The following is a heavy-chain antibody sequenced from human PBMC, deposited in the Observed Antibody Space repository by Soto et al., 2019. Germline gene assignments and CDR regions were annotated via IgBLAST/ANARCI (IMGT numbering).Heavy chain of an antibody. CDR3: TTGPPYCSGGSCHYYYYGMDV. CDR2: VYYSGST. Sequence: NPSETLSLTCTVSGGSVSSGSYYWSWIRQPPGKGLEWIGYVYYSGSTTYNPSLKSRVTISVDTSKNQFSLRLSSVTAADTAVYYCTTGPPYCSGGSCHYYYYGMDVWGQGTTVTVSS. V-gene: IGHV4-61*01. CDR1: GGSVSSGSYY. J-gene: IGHJ6*02. D-gene: IGHD2-15*01.